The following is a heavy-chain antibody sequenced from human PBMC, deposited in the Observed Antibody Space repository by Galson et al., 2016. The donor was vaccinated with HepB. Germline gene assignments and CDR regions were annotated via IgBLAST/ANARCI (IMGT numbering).Heavy chain of an antibody. J-gene: IGHJ4*02. CDR2: INQDGSEE. D-gene: IGHD3-10*01. V-gene: IGHV3-7*03. CDR1: GFMFSDYS. CDR3: ARGRDLGDY. Sequence: SLRLSCAASGFMFSDYSMSWARQAPGKGLEWVANINQDGSEESYVDSVKGRFTISRDNAKSSLYLQMNSLRAEDTAVYYCARGRDLGDYWGQGTLVTVSS.